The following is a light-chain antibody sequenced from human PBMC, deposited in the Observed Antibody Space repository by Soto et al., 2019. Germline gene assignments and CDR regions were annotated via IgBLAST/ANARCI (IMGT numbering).Light chain of an antibody. J-gene: IGLJ1*01. CDR3: AAWDDSLEGYV. Sequence: QAVVTQPPSASGTPGQRVTIACSGSSSNIGSNTVNWYQQLPGTAPKLRMYSNNQRPSGVPDRFSGSKSGTSASLAISGLQSEDEADYYCAAWDDSLEGYVFGTGTKLTVL. V-gene: IGLV1-44*01. CDR1: SSNIGSNT. CDR2: SNN.